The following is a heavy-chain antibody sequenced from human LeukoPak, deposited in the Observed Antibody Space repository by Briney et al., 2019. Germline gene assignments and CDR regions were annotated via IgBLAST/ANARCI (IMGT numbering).Heavy chain of an antibody. V-gene: IGHV4-59*01. Sequence: SETLSLTCTVSGGSISSYYWSWIRQPPGKGLEWSGYIYYSGSTNYNPSLKRRVTISGDTSKNHFPLKLSSVTAADTAVYYCARGAPLLRFLEWSYYFDYWGQGTLVTVSS. CDR3: ARGAPLLRFLEWSYYFDY. CDR2: IYYSGST. D-gene: IGHD3-3*01. J-gene: IGHJ4*02. CDR1: GGSISSYY.